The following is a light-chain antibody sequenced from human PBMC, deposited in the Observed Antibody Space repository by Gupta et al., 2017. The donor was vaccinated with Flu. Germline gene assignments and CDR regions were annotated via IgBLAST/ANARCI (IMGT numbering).Light chain of an antibody. CDR1: SSKIGSNY. J-gene: IGLJ3*02. V-gene: IGLV1-47*01. CDR2: SND. Sequence: RITSSCSGSSSKIGSNYLYWYQHLPGTAPILLIYSNDQRPSGIPDRFSGSKSGTSGSLAISGLRSEDEADYFCAARDDNLDGWVFGGGTKLTVL. CDR3: AARDDNLDGWV.